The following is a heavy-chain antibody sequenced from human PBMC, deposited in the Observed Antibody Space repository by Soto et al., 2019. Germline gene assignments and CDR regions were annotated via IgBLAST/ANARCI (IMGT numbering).Heavy chain of an antibody. V-gene: IGHV1-69*01. D-gene: IGHD3-22*01. Sequence: QVQLVQSGAEVKKPGSSVKVSCKASGGTFSSYAISWLRQAPGQGLEWMGGLIPIFGTANYAQKFQGRVTITADESTRTAYMELSSLRSEDTAVYYCAREGASGSHIGYWGQGTLVTVSS. CDR1: GGTFSSYA. CDR3: AREGASGSHIGY. J-gene: IGHJ4*02. CDR2: LIPIFGTA.